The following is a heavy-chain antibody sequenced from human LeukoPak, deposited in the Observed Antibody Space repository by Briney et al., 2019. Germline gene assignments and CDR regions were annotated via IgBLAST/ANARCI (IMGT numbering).Heavy chain of an antibody. CDR2: IIPIFGTA. Sequence: SVKVSCKASGGTFSSYAISWVRQAPGQGLEWMGGIIPIFGTANYAQKFQGRVTITTDESTSTAYMELSSLRSEDTAVYYCARDQDSSSLGPASFVYWGQGTLVTVSS. D-gene: IGHD6-13*01. J-gene: IGHJ4*02. CDR1: GGTFSSYA. V-gene: IGHV1-69*05. CDR3: ARDQDSSSLGPASFVY.